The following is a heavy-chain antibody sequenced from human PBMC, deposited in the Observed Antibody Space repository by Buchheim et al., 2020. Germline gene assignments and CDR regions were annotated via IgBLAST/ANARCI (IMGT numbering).Heavy chain of an antibody. D-gene: IGHD5-18*01. Sequence: EVQLVESGGGLIQPGGSLRLSCAASGFTFSAYAMSWVRQAPGKGLEWVSYITSSSSTKSYTDSVKGRFTISRDNARNSLYLQMNSLRAEDPAVYSCARDARYSYGSNDNWGQGTL. J-gene: IGHJ4*02. CDR3: ARDARYSYGSNDN. V-gene: IGHV3-48*04. CDR1: GFTFSAYA. CDR2: ITSSSSTK.